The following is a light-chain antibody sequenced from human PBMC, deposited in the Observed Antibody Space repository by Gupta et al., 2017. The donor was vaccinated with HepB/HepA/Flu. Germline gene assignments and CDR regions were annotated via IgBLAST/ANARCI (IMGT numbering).Light chain of an antibody. CDR2: EVS. J-gene: IGLJ3*02. Sequence: QSALTQPASASGSPGTSITISCTGTSRDIGGYKYVSWYHHHPGKAHKLIVYEVSKRPAGLASRFSGSKSGNTASLTIAGRQDEDEADYYCASYARGGSWVFGGGTKVTVL. CDR1: SRDIGGYKY. CDR3: ASYARGGSWV. V-gene: IGLV2-14*01.